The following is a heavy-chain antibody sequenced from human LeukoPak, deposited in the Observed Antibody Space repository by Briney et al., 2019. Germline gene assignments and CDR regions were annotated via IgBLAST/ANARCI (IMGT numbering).Heavy chain of an antibody. J-gene: IGHJ4*02. CDR2: INPNSGGT. V-gene: IGHV1-2*02. D-gene: IGHD6-13*01. CDR1: GYTFTGYY. Sequence: GASVKVSCKASGYTFTGYYMHWVRQAPGQGLEWMGWINPNSGGTNYAQKFQGRVTMTRDTSISTAYMELSRLRSDDTAVYYCARDRGSSWYTALDYWGQGTLVTVSS. CDR3: ARDRGSSWYTALDY.